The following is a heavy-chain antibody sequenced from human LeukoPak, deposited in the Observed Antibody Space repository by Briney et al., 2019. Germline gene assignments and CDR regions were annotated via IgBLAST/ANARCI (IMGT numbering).Heavy chain of an antibody. CDR2: IYYSGST. Sequence: PSETLSLTCAVSGGSISSGGYSWSWIRQPPGKGLEWIGYIYYSGSTNYNPSLKSRVTISVDTSKNQFSLKLSSVTAADTAVYYCARTSSSHPLLYYYYYMDVWGKGTTVTVSS. V-gene: IGHV4-61*08. CDR1: GGSISSGGYS. J-gene: IGHJ6*03. CDR3: ARTSSSHPLLYYYYYMDV. D-gene: IGHD2-2*01.